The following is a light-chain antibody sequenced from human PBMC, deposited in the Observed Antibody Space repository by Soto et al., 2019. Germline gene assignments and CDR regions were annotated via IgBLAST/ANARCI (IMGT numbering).Light chain of an antibody. V-gene: IGKV1-39*01. CDR3: QQSFGPPYT. CDR1: QSLGRR. CDR2: ETS. J-gene: IGKJ2*01. Sequence: DIPMTQSPSSRSASVGDRVTITCRASQSLGRRLTWYQQKPGEAPKLLIYETSNLQNGVPSRFSGSGSETDFTLTINSLQPEDFATYYCQQSFGPPYTFGQGTKLE.